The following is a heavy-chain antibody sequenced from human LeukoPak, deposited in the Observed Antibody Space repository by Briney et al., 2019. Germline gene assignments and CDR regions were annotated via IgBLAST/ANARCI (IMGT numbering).Heavy chain of an antibody. CDR1: GFTFSSYS. D-gene: IGHD3-10*02. Sequence: GGSLRLSCEASGFTFSSYSMNWARQAPGKGLEWISYISTSTTTIYYANSVKGRFTISRDNAKNSLYLQMNSLRAEDTAVYYCAELGITMIGGVWGKGTTVTISS. J-gene: IGHJ6*04. CDR3: AELGITMIGGV. V-gene: IGHV3-48*01. CDR2: ISTSTTTI.